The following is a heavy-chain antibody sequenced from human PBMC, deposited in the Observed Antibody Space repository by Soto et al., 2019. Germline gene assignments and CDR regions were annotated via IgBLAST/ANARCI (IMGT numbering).Heavy chain of an antibody. CDR3: ARAHYGDYGYGMDV. CDR2: TYHSGTT. J-gene: IGHJ6*02. D-gene: IGHD4-17*01. V-gene: IGHV4-30-2*01. CDR1: GGSISSGGYS. Sequence: QLQLQESGSGLVKPSQTLSLTCAVSGGSISSGGYSWTWIRQPPGKGLEWIGYTYHSGTTYYSPSLKSRVTISVDRSKNQFSLKLTSVTAAVTAVYYCARAHYGDYGYGMDVWGQGTPVTVSS.